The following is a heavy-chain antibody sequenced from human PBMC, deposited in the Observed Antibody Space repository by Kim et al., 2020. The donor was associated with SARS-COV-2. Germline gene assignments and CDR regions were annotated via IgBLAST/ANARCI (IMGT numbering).Heavy chain of an antibody. CDR3: ARDLEYSSSYRFVY. D-gene: IGHD6-13*01. Sequence: AQKLQGRVTMTTDTSTSTAYMELRSLRSDDTAVYYCARDLEYSSSYRFVYWGQGTLVTVSS. V-gene: IGHV1-18*01. J-gene: IGHJ4*02.